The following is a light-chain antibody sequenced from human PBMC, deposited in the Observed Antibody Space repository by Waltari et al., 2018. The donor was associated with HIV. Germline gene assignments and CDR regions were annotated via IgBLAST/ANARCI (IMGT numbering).Light chain of an antibody. CDR2: ATI. CDR3: ATWDNGLNGRHV. V-gene: IGLV1-44*01. CDR1: SSNIGANI. J-gene: IGLJ1*01. Sequence: QSVLTQPPSASGTPGQRVTISCSGGSSNIGANIVNWYQLLPGRAPRLLIYATIQRPSGVPCRFAGSKSGTSASLAISGLQSEDEGDYYCATWDNGLNGRHVFGTGTQVTV.